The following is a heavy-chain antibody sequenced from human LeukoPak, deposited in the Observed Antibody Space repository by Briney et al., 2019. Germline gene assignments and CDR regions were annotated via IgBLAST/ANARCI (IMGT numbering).Heavy chain of an antibody. V-gene: IGHV3-7*01. CDR2: IKQDGSEK. CDR1: GFTFSGHW. Sequence: VGSLRLSCEGSGFTFSGHWMSWVRQAPGKGLEWVANIKQDGSEKYYVDSVKGRFTISRDNAKNSLYLQMNSLRAEDTAVYYCARALMVRGVEFDYWGQGTLVTVSS. D-gene: IGHD3-10*01. J-gene: IGHJ4*02. CDR3: ARALMVRGVEFDY.